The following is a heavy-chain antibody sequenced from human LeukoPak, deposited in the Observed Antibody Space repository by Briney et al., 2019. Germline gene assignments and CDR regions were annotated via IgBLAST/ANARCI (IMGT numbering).Heavy chain of an antibody. J-gene: IGHJ4*01. CDR1: GFTFGSYW. CDR3: AGGSGWITGD. V-gene: IGHV3-7*03. CDR2: IKQDGSEI. Sequence: GGSLRLSCSASGFTFGSYWMNWVRQAPGKGPEWVANIKQDGSEINYVDSVKGRFIISRDNAKNSLYLQMNCLRVDDTAVYYCAGGSGWITGDWGHGTLVTVSS. D-gene: IGHD1-14*01.